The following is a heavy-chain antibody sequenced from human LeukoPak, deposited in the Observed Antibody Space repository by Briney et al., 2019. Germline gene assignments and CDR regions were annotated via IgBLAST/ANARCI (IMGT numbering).Heavy chain of an antibody. CDR3: ARHSPQYYDFWSGYSNYYYYYMDV. V-gene: IGHV5-51*01. CDR2: IYPGDSDP. J-gene: IGHJ6*03. Sequence: GESLKISCKGSGYSFTSYWIGWVRQMPGKGLEWMGIIYPGDSDPRYSPSFQGQVTISADKSISTAYLQWSSLKASDTAMYYCARHSPQYYDFWSGYSNYYYYYMDVWGKGTTVTVSS. CDR1: GYSFTSYW. D-gene: IGHD3-3*01.